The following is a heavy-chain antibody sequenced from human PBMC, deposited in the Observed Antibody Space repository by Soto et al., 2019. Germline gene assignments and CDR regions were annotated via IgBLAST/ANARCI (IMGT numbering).Heavy chain of an antibody. D-gene: IGHD3-10*01. CDR2: VSGGGEDT. V-gene: IGHV3-23*01. CDR1: GFPFTNYA. CDR3: VRETTVIRGFITIDS. J-gene: IGHJ4*02. Sequence: PGGSLRLSCAASGFPFTNYAMAWVRQAPGKVLEWVSAVSGGGEDTYYADSVRGRFTISRDNSKTTLYLEMNSLRAEDTSIYYCVRETTVIRGFITIDSWGQGTLVTVSS.